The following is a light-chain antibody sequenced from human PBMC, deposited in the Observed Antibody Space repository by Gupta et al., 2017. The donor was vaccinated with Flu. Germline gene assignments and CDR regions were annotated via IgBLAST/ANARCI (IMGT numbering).Light chain of an antibody. J-gene: IGKJ5*01. CDR3: QQRCNWPPE. V-gene: IGKV3-11*01. CDR1: QSVSSY. Sequence: EIVLTQSPATLSLSPGERATLSCRASQSVSSYLAWYQQKPGQAPRLLIYDASNRATGIPARLSGSGSGTDFTLTISSLEPEDFAVYYCQQRCNWPPEFGQGTRLEIK. CDR2: DAS.